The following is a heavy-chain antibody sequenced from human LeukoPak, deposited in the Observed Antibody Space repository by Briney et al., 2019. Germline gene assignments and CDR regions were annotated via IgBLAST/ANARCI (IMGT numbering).Heavy chain of an antibody. CDR3: AREGSSWYLCYFDY. V-gene: IGHV3-33*01. CDR2: IWYDGSNK. D-gene: IGHD6-13*01. J-gene: IGHJ4*02. CDR1: GFTFSSYG. Sequence: GGSLRLSCAASGFTFSSYGMHWVRQAPGKGLEWVAVIWYDGSNKYYADSVKGRFTISRDNSKNTLYLQMNSLRAEDTAVYYCAREGSSWYLCYFDYWGQGTLVTVSS.